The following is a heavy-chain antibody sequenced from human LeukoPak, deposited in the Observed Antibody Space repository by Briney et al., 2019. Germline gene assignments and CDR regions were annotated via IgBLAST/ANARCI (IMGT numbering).Heavy chain of an antibody. J-gene: IGHJ6*04. D-gene: IGHD3-10*01. CDR1: GGTFSSYA. Sequence: SVKLSCKASGGTFSSYAMSWVRQAPGQGLEWMGVIIPIFGTANYAQKFQGRVTITADKSTSTAYMELSSLRSEDTAVYYCARLPSLWFGEWNYYYGMDVWGKGTTVTVSS. CDR3: ARLPSLWFGEWNYYYGMDV. V-gene: IGHV1-69*06. CDR2: IIPIFGTA.